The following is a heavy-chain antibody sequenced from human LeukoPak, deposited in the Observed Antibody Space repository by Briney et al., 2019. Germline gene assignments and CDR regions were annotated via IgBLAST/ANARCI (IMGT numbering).Heavy chain of an antibody. Sequence: SETLSLTCAVSGYSLSSGYYWGWIRQPPGKGLEWIGSIYHSGSTYYNPSLKSQVTISVDTSKNQFSLKLSSVTAAHTAVYYCARGGDYDILTGSLGAFDIWGQGTMVTVSS. V-gene: IGHV4-38-2*01. D-gene: IGHD3-9*01. CDR3: ARGGDYDILTGSLGAFDI. CDR2: IYHSGST. J-gene: IGHJ3*02. CDR1: GYSLSSGYY.